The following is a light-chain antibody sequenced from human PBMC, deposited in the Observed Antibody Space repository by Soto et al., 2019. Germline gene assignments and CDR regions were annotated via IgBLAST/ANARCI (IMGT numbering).Light chain of an antibody. J-gene: IGKJ5*01. Sequence: PGERATLSCRASQNLNSNFLAWYQQKPGQAPRLLIYGVSNRATGIPDRFSGSGSGTDFTLTISRLEPEDIATYYCQQHNNWPFTFGQGTRLEIK. CDR2: GVS. CDR3: QQHNNWPFT. V-gene: IGKV3D-20*02. CDR1: QNLNSNF.